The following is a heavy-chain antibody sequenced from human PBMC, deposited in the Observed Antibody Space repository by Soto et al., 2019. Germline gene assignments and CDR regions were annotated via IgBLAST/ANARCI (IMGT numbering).Heavy chain of an antibody. Sequence: GQRLERMGWINAGNGNTKYSQKFQGGVTITRDTTASTAYMALSSMRSEDTAVYYCAKSATVPAAIAYCGQGTLVTVSS. CDR3: AKSATVPAAIAY. CDR2: INAGNGNT. J-gene: IGHJ4*02. V-gene: IGHV1-3*01. D-gene: IGHD2-2*02.